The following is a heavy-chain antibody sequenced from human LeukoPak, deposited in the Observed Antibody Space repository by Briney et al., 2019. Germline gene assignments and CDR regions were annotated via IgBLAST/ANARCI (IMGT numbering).Heavy chain of an antibody. CDR3: ARAGDSSWSQYFQH. CDR2: IYVGGSGAT. CDR1: GFSVSSEY. D-gene: IGHD6-13*01. V-gene: IGHV3-53*01. J-gene: IGHJ1*01. Sequence: GGSLRLSWAAYGFSVSSEYMSCVRQAPGKGLEWVSVIYVGGSGATYYADSVKGRFTMSRDNAKNTLYLQMNSLRAEDTAIYYCARAGDSSWSQYFQHGGQGTLVTVSS.